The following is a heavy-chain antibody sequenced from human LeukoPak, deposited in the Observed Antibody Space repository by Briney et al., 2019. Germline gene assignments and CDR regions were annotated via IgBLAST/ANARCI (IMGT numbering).Heavy chain of an antibody. J-gene: IGHJ4*02. CDR1: GGSISSYY. CDR3: ARDHSVAVAGGRSDY. Sequence: SETLSLTCTVSGGSISSYYWGWIRQPPGKGLEWIGSIYHSGSTYYNPSLKSRVTISVDTSKNQFSLKLSSVTAADTAVYYCARDHSVAVAGGRSDYWGQGTLVTVSS. CDR2: IYHSGST. V-gene: IGHV4-38-2*02. D-gene: IGHD6-19*01.